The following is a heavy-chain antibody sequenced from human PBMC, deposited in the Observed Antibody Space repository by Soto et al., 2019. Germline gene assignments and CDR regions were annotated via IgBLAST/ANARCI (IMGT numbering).Heavy chain of an antibody. D-gene: IGHD4-17*01. V-gene: IGHV3-23*01. CDR2: ISGSGGST. J-gene: IGHJ4*02. Sequence: GGSLRLSCAACGFTFSSYAMSWVRQAPGKGLEWVSAISGSGGSTYYADSVKGRFTISRDNSKNTLYLQMNSLRAEDTAVYYCAKDFLAYGGLFDYWGQGTLVTVSS. CDR3: AKDFLAYGGLFDY. CDR1: GFTFSSYA.